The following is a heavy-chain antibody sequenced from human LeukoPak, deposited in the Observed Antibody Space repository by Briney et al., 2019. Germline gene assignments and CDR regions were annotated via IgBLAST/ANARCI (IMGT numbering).Heavy chain of an antibody. D-gene: IGHD5-24*01. Sequence: SETLSLTCAVYGGSFSGYYWNWIRQPPGKGLEWIGEINHSGSSNYNPSLKSRVTISVDTSKNQFSLKLSSVTAADTAVYYCARGLIDGQNPHSLDYWGQGTLVTVSS. V-gene: IGHV4-34*01. CDR2: INHSGSS. CDR3: ARGLIDGQNPHSLDY. CDR1: GGSFSGYY. J-gene: IGHJ4*02.